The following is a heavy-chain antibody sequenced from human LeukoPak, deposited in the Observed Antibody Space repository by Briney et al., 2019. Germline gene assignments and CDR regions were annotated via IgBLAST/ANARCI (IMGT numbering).Heavy chain of an antibody. CDR1: GFSISNYE. CDR2: ISSSGSTT. D-gene: IGHD3-22*01. Sequence: PGGPLRLSCAASGFSISNYEMNWVRQAPGKGLEWVSYISSSGSTTYYADSVKGRFTISRDNAKNSLYLQMNSLRAEDTAVYYCARGNYYENSGYWVLSAFDIWGQGTMVTVSS. CDR3: ARGNYYENSGYWVLSAFDI. J-gene: IGHJ3*02. V-gene: IGHV3-48*03.